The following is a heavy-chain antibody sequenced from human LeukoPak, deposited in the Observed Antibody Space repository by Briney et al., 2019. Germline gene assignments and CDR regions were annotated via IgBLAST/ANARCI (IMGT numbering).Heavy chain of an antibody. Sequence: ASAKVSCKASGYTFTSYYMHWVRQAPGQGLEWMGIINPSGGSTSYAQKFQGRVTMTRDMSTSTDYMELSSLRSEDTAVYYCARDNSVEDTAWWFDPWGQGTLVTVPS. CDR2: INPSGGST. CDR1: GYTFTSYY. V-gene: IGHV1-46*01. CDR3: ARDNSVEDTAWWFDP. J-gene: IGHJ5*02. D-gene: IGHD4-23*01.